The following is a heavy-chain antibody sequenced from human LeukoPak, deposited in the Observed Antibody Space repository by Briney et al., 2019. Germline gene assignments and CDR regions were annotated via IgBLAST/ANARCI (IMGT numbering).Heavy chain of an antibody. D-gene: IGHD2-21*01. CDR1: GYTFTSYD. J-gene: IGHJ6*03. CDR2: MNPNSGNT. Sequence: ASVKVSCKASGYTFTSYDINWVRQATGQGLEWMGWMNPNSGNTGYAQKFQGRVTMTRNTSISTAYMELSSLRSEDAAVYYCARGYSSLDYCYYMDVWGKGTTVTVSS. CDR3: ARGYSSLDYCYYMDV. V-gene: IGHV1-8*01.